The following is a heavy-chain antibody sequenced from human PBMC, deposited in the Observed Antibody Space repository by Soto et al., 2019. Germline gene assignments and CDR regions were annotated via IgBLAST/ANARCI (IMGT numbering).Heavy chain of an antibody. CDR3: ARHGAAIWLGY. V-gene: IGHV5-10-1*01. D-gene: IGHD6-19*01. CDR1: RYTFSGHW. Sequence: PGESLKISCNTSRYTFSGHWISWVRQVPGKGLQWMGNIDPSDSYINYNPAFRGHVTFSVDKSSSTAYLHWRSLGPSDTAIYYCARHGAAIWLGYWGQGTLVTVSS. CDR2: IDPSDSYI. J-gene: IGHJ4*02.